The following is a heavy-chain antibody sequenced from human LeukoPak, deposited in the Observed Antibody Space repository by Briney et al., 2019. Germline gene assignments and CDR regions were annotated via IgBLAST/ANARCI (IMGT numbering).Heavy chain of an antibody. Sequence: PGRSLRLSCAASGFTFSSYAMHWVRQAPGKGLEWVAVISYDGSNKYYADSVKGRFTISRDNSKNTLYLQMNSPRAEDTAVYYCARDHGAVAGIFDYWGQGTLVTVSS. J-gene: IGHJ4*02. V-gene: IGHV3-30-3*01. CDR2: ISYDGSNK. D-gene: IGHD6-19*01. CDR3: ARDHGAVAGIFDY. CDR1: GFTFSSYA.